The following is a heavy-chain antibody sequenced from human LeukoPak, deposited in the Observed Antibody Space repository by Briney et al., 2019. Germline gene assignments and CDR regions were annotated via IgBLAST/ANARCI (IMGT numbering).Heavy chain of an antibody. V-gene: IGHV4-38-2*02. CDR2: FHYSGST. D-gene: IGHD4-17*01. CDR3: ARGSHYGDYGY. J-gene: IGHJ4*02. CDR1: GYSISSAYY. Sequence: SETLSLTCTVSGYSISSAYYWGWIRQPPGKGLEWIGSFHYSGSTYYNPSLKSQVTISVDTSKNQFSLKLTSVTAADTAVYYCARGSHYGDYGYWGQGTLVTVSS.